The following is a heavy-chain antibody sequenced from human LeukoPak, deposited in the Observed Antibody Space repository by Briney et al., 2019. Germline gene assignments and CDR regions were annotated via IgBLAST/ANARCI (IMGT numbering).Heavy chain of an antibody. Sequence: PGGSLRLSCAASGFTFSSYAMHWVHQAPGKGLEWVAVISYDGSNKYYADSVKGRFTISRDNSKNTLYLQMNSLRAEDTAVYYCASSSGWSYFDYWGQGTLVTVSS. J-gene: IGHJ4*02. V-gene: IGHV3-30*04. CDR2: ISYDGSNK. D-gene: IGHD6-19*01. CDR1: GFTFSSYA. CDR3: ASSSGWSYFDY.